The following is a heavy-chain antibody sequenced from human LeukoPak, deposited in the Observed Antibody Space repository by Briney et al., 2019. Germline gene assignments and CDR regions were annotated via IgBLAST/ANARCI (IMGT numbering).Heavy chain of an antibody. V-gene: IGHV3-48*03. J-gene: IGHJ4*02. Sequence: PGGSLRLSCAASGFTFSNYEMNWVRQAPGKGLEWVSYISSSGSSIYYADSAKGRFTISRDNAKNSLYLQMNSLRAEDTAVYYRARVPVLTAAAGTFDFWGQGTLVTVSS. CDR1: GFTFSNYE. CDR3: ARVPVLTAAAGTFDF. CDR2: ISSSGSSI. D-gene: IGHD6-13*01.